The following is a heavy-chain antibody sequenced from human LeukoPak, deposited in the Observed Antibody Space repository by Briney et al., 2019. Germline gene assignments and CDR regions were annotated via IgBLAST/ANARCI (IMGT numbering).Heavy chain of an antibody. CDR1: GGSISSYY. V-gene: IGHV4-59*08. Sequence: SDTLSLTCTVSGGSISSYYWRWLRQPPGKGLEGIGDIYYSGSTNYNPSLKGRVTISVDTSKNQFSLNLSSVTAADTAVYYCARRNVVTSNFDYWGQGTLVTVSS. J-gene: IGHJ4*02. D-gene: IGHD4-23*01. CDR3: ARRNVVTSNFDY. CDR2: IYYSGST.